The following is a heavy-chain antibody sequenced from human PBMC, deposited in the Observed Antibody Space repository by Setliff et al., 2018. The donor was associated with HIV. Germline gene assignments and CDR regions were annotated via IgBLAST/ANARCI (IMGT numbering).Heavy chain of an antibody. CDR2: VSGSGATT. CDR1: GFRFNIYG. CDR3: AKGVEIPQHNGYSSSWYIDY. D-gene: IGHD6-13*01. J-gene: IGHJ4*02. Sequence: GGSLRLSCAASGFRFNIYGMTWVRQAPGKGLQWVSAVSGSGATTYYADSVKGRFTISRDNSKNTLYLQMNSLRAEDTAVYYCAKGVEIPQHNGYSSSWYIDYWGQGTLVTVSS. V-gene: IGHV3-23*01.